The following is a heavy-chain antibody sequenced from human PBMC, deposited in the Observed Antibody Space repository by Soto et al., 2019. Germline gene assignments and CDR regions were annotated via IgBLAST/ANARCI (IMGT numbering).Heavy chain of an antibody. V-gene: IGHV4-4*07. CDR2: IYTSGST. CDR1: GGSISSYY. D-gene: IGHD6-6*01. Sequence: LSLTCTVSGGSISSYYWSWIRQPAGKGLEWIGRIYTSGSTNYNPSLKSRVTMSVDTSKNQFSLKLSSVTAADTAVYYCARGEYSSSSGGYYFDYWGQGTLVTVSS. J-gene: IGHJ4*02. CDR3: ARGEYSSSSGGYYFDY.